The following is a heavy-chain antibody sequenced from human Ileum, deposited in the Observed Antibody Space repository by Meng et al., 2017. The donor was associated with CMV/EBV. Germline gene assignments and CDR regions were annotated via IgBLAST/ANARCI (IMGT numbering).Heavy chain of an antibody. CDR3: ARAAYYDSSGYWPDC. CDR2: INGDGITT. D-gene: IGHD3-22*01. Sequence: GGSLRLSCAASGFTFTNYWMHWVRQAPGKGLVWVSRINGDGITTTYADSVKGRFTISRDNAKNTLFLQMNSLRAEDTAVYYCARAAYYDSSGYWPDCWGQGTLVTVSS. J-gene: IGHJ4*02. V-gene: IGHV3-74*01. CDR1: GFTFTNYW.